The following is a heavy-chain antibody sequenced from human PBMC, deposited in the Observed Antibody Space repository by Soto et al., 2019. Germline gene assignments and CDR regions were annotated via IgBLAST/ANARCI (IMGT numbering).Heavy chain of an antibody. J-gene: IGHJ6*02. Sequence: PVGSLRLSCAASGFTFSSYAMSWVRQAPGKGLEWASAISGSGGSTYYADSVKGRFTISRDNSKNTLYLQMNSLRAEDTAVYYCANEYDSKYYGMDVWGQGTTVTVSS. D-gene: IGHD3-22*01. CDR1: GFTFSSYA. CDR3: ANEYDSKYYGMDV. V-gene: IGHV3-23*01. CDR2: ISGSGGST.